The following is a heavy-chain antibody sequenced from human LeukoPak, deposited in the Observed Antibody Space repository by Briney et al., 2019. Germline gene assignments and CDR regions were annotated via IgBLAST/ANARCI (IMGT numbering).Heavy chain of an antibody. D-gene: IGHD3-10*01. Sequence: PSVKVSCKASGYTFTSYYMHWVRQAPGQGLEWMGIINPSGGSTSYAQKFQGRVTMTRATSTSTVYMELSSLRSEDTDVYYCAREMVYGSGRYYFDYWGQGTLVTVSS. V-gene: IGHV1-46*01. CDR3: AREMVYGSGRYYFDY. CDR2: INPSGGST. CDR1: GYTFTSYY. J-gene: IGHJ4*02.